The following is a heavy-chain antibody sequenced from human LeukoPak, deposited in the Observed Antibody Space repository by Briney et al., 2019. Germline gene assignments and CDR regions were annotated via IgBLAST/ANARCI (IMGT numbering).Heavy chain of an antibody. Sequence: PSETLSLTCAVYGGSFSGYYWSWIRQPPGKGREWIGEINHSGSTNYNPSLKSRVTISVDTSKYQFSLKLSSVTAADTAVYYCATVGRLEGAAFDYWGQGTLVTVSS. CDR3: ATVGRLEGAAFDY. V-gene: IGHV4-34*01. CDR1: GGSFSGYY. CDR2: INHSGST. D-gene: IGHD1-26*01. J-gene: IGHJ4*02.